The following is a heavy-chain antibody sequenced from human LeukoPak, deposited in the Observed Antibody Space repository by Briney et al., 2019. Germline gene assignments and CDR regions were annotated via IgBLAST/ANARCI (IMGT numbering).Heavy chain of an antibody. J-gene: IGHJ5*02. CDR3: ARRLGGSSSWYRRMGYNWFDP. D-gene: IGHD6-13*01. V-gene: IGHV4-61*02. CDR2: IYTSGST. Sequence: PSQTLSLTCTVSGGSISSGSYYWSWIRQPAGKGLEWIGRIYTSGSTNYNPSLKSRVTISVDTSKNQFSLKLSSVTAADTAVYYCARRLGGSSSWYRRMGYNWFDPWGQGTLVTVSS. CDR1: GGSISSGSYY.